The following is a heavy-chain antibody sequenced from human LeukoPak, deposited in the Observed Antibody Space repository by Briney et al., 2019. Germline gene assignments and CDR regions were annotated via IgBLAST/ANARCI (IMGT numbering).Heavy chain of an antibody. Sequence: GGSLRLSCAASGFTFSSYDMSWVRQAPGKGLEWVSFIRSDGGSTLYADSVKGRFTISRDNSKNTLYAEMTSLRAEDTAVYCCATLASGYSSPFDYWAREPWSPSPQ. V-gene: IGHV3-23*01. CDR2: IRSDGGST. CDR3: ATLASGYSSPFDY. D-gene: IGHD6-13*01. J-gene: IGHJ4*02. CDR1: GFTFSSYD.